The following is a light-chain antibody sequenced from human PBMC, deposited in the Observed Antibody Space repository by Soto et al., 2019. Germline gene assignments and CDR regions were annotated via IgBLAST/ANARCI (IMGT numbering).Light chain of an antibody. Sequence: EIVMTQSPATLSVSAGERATVPCRASQSVSSNLAWYQQKPGQPPRLLIYGASTRATSIPARFSGSGSGTDFTLTISSLQPEDFAVYYCQQDYNLRAFGQGTKVDI. CDR3: QQDYNLRA. CDR1: QSVSSN. J-gene: IGKJ1*01. V-gene: IGKV3D-15*01. CDR2: GAS.